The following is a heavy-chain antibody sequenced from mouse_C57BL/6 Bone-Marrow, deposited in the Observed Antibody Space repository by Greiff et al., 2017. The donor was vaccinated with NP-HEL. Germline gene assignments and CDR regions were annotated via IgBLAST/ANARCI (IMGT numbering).Heavy chain of an antibody. CDR2: ISSGGDYI. CDR3: TRDRAYYSSFDY. J-gene: IGHJ2*01. D-gene: IGHD2-12*01. V-gene: IGHV5-9-1*02. CDR1: GFTFSSYA. Sequence: EVMLVESGEGLVKPGGSLKLSCAASGFTFSSYAMSWVRQTPEKRLEWVAYISSGGDYIYYADTVKGRFTISRDNARNTLYLQMSSLKSEDTAMYYCTRDRAYYSSFDYWGQGTTLTVSS.